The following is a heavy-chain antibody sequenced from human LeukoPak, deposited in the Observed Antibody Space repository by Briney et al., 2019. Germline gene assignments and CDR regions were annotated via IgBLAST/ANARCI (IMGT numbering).Heavy chain of an antibody. CDR2: ISYDGSNK. D-gene: IGHD6-6*01. CDR3: ARDSEQLGGAFDI. J-gene: IGHJ3*02. Sequence: GGSLRLSCAASGFTFSSYAMHWVRQAPGKGLEWVAVISYDGSNKYYADSVKGRFTISRDNSKNTLYLQMNSLRAEDTAVYYCARDSEQLGGAFDIWGQGTMVTVSS. V-gene: IGHV3-30-3*01. CDR1: GFTFSSYA.